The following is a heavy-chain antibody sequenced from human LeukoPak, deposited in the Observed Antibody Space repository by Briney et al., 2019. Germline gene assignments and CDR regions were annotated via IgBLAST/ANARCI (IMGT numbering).Heavy chain of an antibody. V-gene: IGHV1-18*01. CDR2: ISAYNGNT. J-gene: IGHJ4*02. Sequence: ASVKVSCKASGYTFTSYGISWVRQAPGQGLEWMGWISAYNGNTNYAQKLQGRVTMTTDTSTSTAYMELRSLRSDDTAVYYCARDLSRWSSSPAAGYWGQGTLVTVSS. CDR3: ARDLSRWSSSPAAGY. D-gene: IGHD6-6*01. CDR1: GYTFTSYG.